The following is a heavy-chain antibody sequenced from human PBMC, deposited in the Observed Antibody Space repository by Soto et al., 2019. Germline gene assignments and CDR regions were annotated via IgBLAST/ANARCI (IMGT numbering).Heavy chain of an antibody. D-gene: IGHD3-3*01. CDR1: GFTFSSYW. CDR3: ASSPLRPGMTIFGVVINTYMDV. CDR2: IISDGSST. V-gene: IGHV3-74*01. Sequence: EVQLVESGGGLVQTGGSLRLSCAASGFTFSSYWMHWVRQAPGKGLVWVSRIISDGSSTSYADSVKGRFTISRDKAKNTMSLQMNSLRAEDTAVYYFASSPLRPGMTIFGVVINTYMDVWGKGTTVTVSS. J-gene: IGHJ6*03.